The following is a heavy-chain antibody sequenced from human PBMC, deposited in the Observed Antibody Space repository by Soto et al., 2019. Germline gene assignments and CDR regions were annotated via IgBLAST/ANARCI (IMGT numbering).Heavy chain of an antibody. J-gene: IGHJ4*02. D-gene: IGHD6-19*01. CDR3: ARGSGGSAWYRY. V-gene: IGHV4-34*01. CDR1: GGSLSDYY. CDR2: INHRLST. Sequence: QVQLQQWGAGLLKPSETLSLTCAVYGGSLSDYYWSWIHQSPGKGLEWIGEINHRLSTNYNPSLKSRVTISVDTSTNQFSLKLKSVTAADTAVYYCARGSGGSAWYRYWGQGTLVTVSS.